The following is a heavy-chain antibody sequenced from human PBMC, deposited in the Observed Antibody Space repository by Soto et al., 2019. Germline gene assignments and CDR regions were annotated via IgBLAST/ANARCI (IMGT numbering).Heavy chain of an antibody. CDR3: ARAADCSSTSCYTGNGMDV. CDR2: ISYDGSNK. CDR1: GFTFSSYA. Sequence: QVQLVESGGGVVQPGRSLRLSCAASGFTFSSYAMHWVRQAPGKGLEWVAVISYDGSNKYYADSVKGRFTISRDNSKNTLYLQMNSLRAEDTAVYYCARAADCSSTSCYTGNGMDVWGQGTTVTVSS. J-gene: IGHJ6*02. D-gene: IGHD2-2*02. V-gene: IGHV3-30-3*01.